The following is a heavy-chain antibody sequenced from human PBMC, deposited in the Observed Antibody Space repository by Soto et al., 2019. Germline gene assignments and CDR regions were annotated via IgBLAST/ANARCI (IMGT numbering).Heavy chain of an antibody. D-gene: IGHD6-6*01. V-gene: IGHV3-48*04. CDR3: ARDPGEYSSSSVY. CDR1: GFTFSSYA. Sequence: EVQLLESGGGLVQPGGSLRLSCAASGFTFSSYAMSWVRQAPGKGLEWVSYISSSGSTIYYADSVKGRFTISRDNAKNSLYLQMNSLRAEDTAVYYCARDPGEYSSSSVYWGQGTLVTVSS. J-gene: IGHJ4*02. CDR2: ISSSGSTI.